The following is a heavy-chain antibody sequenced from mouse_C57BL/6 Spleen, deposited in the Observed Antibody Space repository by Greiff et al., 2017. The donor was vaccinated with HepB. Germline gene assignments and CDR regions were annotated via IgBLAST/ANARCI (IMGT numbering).Heavy chain of an antibody. CDR2: IWGDGST. CDR1: GFSLTSYG. V-gene: IGHV2-3*01. D-gene: IGHD1-1*01. J-gene: IGHJ4*01. Sequence: VQLQQSGPGLVAPSQSLSITCTVSGFSLTSYGVSWVRQPPGKGLEWLGVIWGDGSTNYHSALISRLSISKDNSKSQVFLKLNSLQTDDTATYYCAKAPNYYGSSWDYYAMDYWGQGTSVTVSS. CDR3: AKAPNYYGSSWDYYAMDY.